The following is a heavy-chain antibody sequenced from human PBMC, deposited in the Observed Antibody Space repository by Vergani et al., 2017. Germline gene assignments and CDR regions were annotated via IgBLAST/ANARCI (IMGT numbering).Heavy chain of an antibody. CDR1: GYSFTSYW. CDR2: IYPGDSDT. J-gene: IGHJ4*02. V-gene: IGHV5-51*01. Sequence: EVQLVPSGAEVKKPGESLKISCKGSGYSFTSYWIGWVRQMPGKGLEWLGIIYPGDSDTRYSPSFQGQVTISADKSISTAYLQWSSLKASDTAMYYCAMGLVLGDYEYYFDYWGQGTLVTVSS. CDR3: AMGLVLGDYEYYFDY. D-gene: IGHD4-17*01.